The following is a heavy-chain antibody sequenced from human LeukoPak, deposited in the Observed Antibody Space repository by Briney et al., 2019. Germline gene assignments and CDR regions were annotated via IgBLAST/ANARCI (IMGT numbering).Heavy chain of an antibody. D-gene: IGHD6-13*01. CDR3: AKDLGQAGIAAAGTDY. Sequence: GGSLRLSCAASGFTFNSYEMNWVRQAPGKGLEWVSYISSSGSTIYYADSVKGRFTISRGNSKNTLYLQMNSLRAEDTAVYYCAKDLGQAGIAAAGTDYWGQGTLVTVSS. CDR1: GFTFNSYE. CDR2: ISSSGSTI. V-gene: IGHV3-48*03. J-gene: IGHJ4*02.